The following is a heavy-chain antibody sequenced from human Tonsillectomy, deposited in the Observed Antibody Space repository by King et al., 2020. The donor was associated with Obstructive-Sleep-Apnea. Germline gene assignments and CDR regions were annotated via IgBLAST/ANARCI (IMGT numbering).Heavy chain of an antibody. CDR1: GGSISSSSYY. V-gene: IGHV4-39*07. J-gene: IGHJ4*02. Sequence: QLQESGPGLVKPSETLSLTCTVSGGSISSSSYYWGWIRQPPGKGLEWIGSIYYSGSTYYNPSLKSRVTISVDTSKNQFSLKLRSVTAADTAVYYCARDLNLARGADDYWGQGTLVTVSS. CDR3: ARDLNLARGADDY. CDR2: IYYSGST. D-gene: IGHD3-10*01.